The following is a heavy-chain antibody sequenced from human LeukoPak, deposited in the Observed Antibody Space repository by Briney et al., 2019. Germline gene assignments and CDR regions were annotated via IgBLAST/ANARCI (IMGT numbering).Heavy chain of an antibody. CDR1: GFTFDDYA. Sequence: GRSLRLSCAASGFTFDDYAMHWVRHAPGKGLEGGTGISWNSGSIGYADSVKGRFTISRDNAKNSLYLQMNSLRAEDTALYYCAKARARVVTATFDYWGQGTLVTVSS. CDR3: AKARARVVTATFDY. J-gene: IGHJ4*02. V-gene: IGHV3-9*01. D-gene: IGHD2-21*02. CDR2: ISWNSGSI.